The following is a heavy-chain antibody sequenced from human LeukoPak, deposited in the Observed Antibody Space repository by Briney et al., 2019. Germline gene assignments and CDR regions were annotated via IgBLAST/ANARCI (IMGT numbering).Heavy chain of an antibody. CDR1: GGSISSGGYY. CDR2: IYYSGST. CDR3: AREGYSYGPYFDY. V-gene: IGHV4-61*08. Sequence: SETLSLTCTVSGGSISSGGYYWSWIRQPPGKGLEWIGYIYYSGSTNYNPSLKSRVTISVDTSKNQFSLKLSSVTAADTAVYYCAREGYSYGPYFDYWGQGTLVTVSS. D-gene: IGHD5-18*01. J-gene: IGHJ4*02.